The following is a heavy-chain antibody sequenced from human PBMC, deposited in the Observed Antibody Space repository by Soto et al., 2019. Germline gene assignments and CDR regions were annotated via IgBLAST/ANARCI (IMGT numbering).Heavy chain of an antibody. CDR2: ITDSGGDT. V-gene: IGHV3-23*01. CDR1: GFTFSNYA. CDR3: AKVTSPDFWSGYPPYYGMDV. J-gene: IGHJ6*02. Sequence: PGGSLRLSCAASGFTFSNYAMSWVRQAPGKGLEWVSAITDSGGDTYHADSVKGRLTISRDNTRKTLYLQMNSLRAEDTAVYYCAKVTSPDFWSGYPPYYGMDVWGQGTTVTVSS. D-gene: IGHD3-3*01.